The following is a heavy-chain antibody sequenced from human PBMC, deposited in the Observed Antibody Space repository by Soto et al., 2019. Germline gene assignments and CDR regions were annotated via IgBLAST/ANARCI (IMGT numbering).Heavy chain of an antibody. Sequence: QVQLQESGPGLVKPSQTLSLTCTVSGGSISSGDYYWSWIRQHPGKGLEWIGYIYYSGSTYYNASLKSRVTISVDTSKIQFSLKLGSVTAEDTAVYYCARWWSGSRQGFDPWSQGTVVTVSS. CDR2: IYYSGST. CDR1: GGSISSGDYY. CDR3: ARWWSGSRQGFDP. J-gene: IGHJ5*02. D-gene: IGHD3-3*01. V-gene: IGHV4-31*03.